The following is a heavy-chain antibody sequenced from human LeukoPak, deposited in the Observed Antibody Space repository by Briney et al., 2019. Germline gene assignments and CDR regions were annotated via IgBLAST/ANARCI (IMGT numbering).Heavy chain of an antibody. CDR2: ISYDGSNE. V-gene: IGHV3-30*04. Sequence: GGSLRLSCAASGFTFSNYVMHWVRQAPGKGLEWVAIISYDGSNEYYADSVKGRFTISRDSSKNTLYLQMNSLRPEDTAVYYCARARPSMWIDYWGQGTLVTVSS. J-gene: IGHJ4*02. CDR3: ARARPSMWIDY. CDR1: GFTFSNYV. D-gene: IGHD5-12*01.